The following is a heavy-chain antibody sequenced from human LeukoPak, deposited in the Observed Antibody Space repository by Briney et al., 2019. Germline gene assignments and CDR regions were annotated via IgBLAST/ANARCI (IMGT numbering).Heavy chain of an antibody. V-gene: IGHV3-48*04. Sequence: GGSLRLSCAASGFTFSSYGMHWVRQAPGKGLEWVSYISSSGSTIYYADSVKGRFTISRDNAKNSLYLQMNSLRAEDTAVYYCARTGSQEGMDVWGQGTTVTVSS. CDR1: GFTFSSYG. CDR3: ARTGSQEGMDV. D-gene: IGHD1-26*01. CDR2: ISSSGSTI. J-gene: IGHJ6*02.